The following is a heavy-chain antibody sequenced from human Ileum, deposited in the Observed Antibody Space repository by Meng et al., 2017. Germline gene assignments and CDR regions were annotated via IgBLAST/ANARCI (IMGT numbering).Heavy chain of an antibody. CDR1: GFTFSSHP. V-gene: IGHV3-21*01. CDR2: INGIGDYT. J-gene: IGHJ6*02. D-gene: IGHD5/OR15-5a*01. Sequence: GESLKISCAASGFTFSSHPMNWVRQAPGKGLEWVSTINGIGDYTFYADSVKGRFTISRDNAKNSLYLQMSSLRAEDTAVYYCARENEESTGGMDVWGQGTTVTFSS. CDR3: ARENEESTGGMDV.